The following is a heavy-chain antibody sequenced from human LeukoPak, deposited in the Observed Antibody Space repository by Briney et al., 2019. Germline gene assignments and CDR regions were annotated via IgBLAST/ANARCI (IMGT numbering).Heavy chain of an antibody. V-gene: IGHV1-2*02. CDR3: ARVVVSSGYYSNKKPLTY. D-gene: IGHD3-22*01. J-gene: IGHJ4*02. Sequence: ASVKVSCKASGYTFTGYYMHWVRQAPGQGLEWMGWINPNSGGTNYAQKFQGRVTMTRDTSISTAYMELSRLRSDDTAVYYCARVVVSSGYYSNKKPLTYGAKETRVPVS. CDR2: INPNSGGT. CDR1: GYTFTGYY.